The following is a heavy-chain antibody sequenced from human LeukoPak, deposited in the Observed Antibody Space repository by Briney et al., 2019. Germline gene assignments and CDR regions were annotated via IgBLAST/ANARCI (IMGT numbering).Heavy chain of an antibody. CDR3: ARDRGGGGTFDAFDI. CDR1: GFTVSSNY. J-gene: IGHJ3*02. D-gene: IGHD1-26*01. CDR2: IYSGGST. V-gene: IGHV3-53*01. Sequence: GSLRLSCAASGFTVSSNYMSWVRQAPGKGLEWVSVIYSGGSTYYADSVKGRFTISIDNSKNTLYLQMNSLRAEDTAVYYCARDRGGGGTFDAFDIWGQGTMVTVSS.